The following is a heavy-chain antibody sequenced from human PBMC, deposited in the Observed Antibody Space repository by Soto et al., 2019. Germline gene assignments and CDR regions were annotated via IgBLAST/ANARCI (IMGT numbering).Heavy chain of an antibody. CDR3: ANGRVTYVGVGYYYYYGMDV. CDR1: GGTFSSYA. Sequence: QVQLVQSGAEVKKPGSSVKVSCKASGGTFSSYAISWVRQAPGQGLEWMGGIIPIFGTANYAQKFQGRVTITADKSTSTAYMELSSLRSEDTAVYYCANGRVTYVGVGYYYYYGMDVCGQGTTVTVSS. V-gene: IGHV1-69*06. CDR2: IIPIFGTA. J-gene: IGHJ6*01. D-gene: IGHD2-21*02.